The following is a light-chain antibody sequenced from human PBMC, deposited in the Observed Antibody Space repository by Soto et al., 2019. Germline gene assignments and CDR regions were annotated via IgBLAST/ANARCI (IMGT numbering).Light chain of an antibody. Sequence: EVVLTQSPATLSLSPGESATLSCRASQSVDIYLAWYQQKPGQAPRLLIYDAYNRATGISARFSGSGSGTDFTLTISSLEPEDFAVYYCQQRRIWPPLTFGGGTKVEIK. J-gene: IGKJ4*01. V-gene: IGKV3-11*01. CDR1: QSVDIY. CDR2: DAY. CDR3: QQRRIWPPLT.